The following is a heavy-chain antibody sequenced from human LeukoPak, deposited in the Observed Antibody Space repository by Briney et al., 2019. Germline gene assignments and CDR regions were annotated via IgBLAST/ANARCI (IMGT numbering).Heavy chain of an antibody. CDR2: LYSGGTT. CDR3: AKDQGWLAPYYYYYMDV. CDR1: GFIVSNNF. J-gene: IGHJ6*03. D-gene: IGHD6-19*01. V-gene: IGHV3-53*01. Sequence: PGGSLRLSCAASGFIVSNNFMYWVRQAPWKGLEWVSVLYSGGTTYYADSVKGWFTISRDNSKNTLYLQMNSLRAEDTAVYYCAKDQGWLAPYYYYYMDVWGKGTTVTVSS.